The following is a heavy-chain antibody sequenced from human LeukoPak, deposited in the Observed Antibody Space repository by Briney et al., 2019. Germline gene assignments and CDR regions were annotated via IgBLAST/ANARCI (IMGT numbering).Heavy chain of an antibody. D-gene: IGHD5-12*01. CDR1: GFTFSSYA. V-gene: IGHV3-30*04. J-gene: IGHJ3*02. Sequence: GGSLRLSCAASGFTFSSYAMHWVRQAPGKELEWVAVISDDENNRYYADSVKGRFTISRDNSKNTLYLQMNSLRGEDTAVYYCASVDDLDAFAMWGQGTMVTVSS. CDR3: ASVDDLDAFAM. CDR2: ISDDENNR.